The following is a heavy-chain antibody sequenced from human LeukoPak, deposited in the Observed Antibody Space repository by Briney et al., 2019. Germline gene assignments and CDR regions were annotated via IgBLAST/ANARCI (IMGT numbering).Heavy chain of an antibody. Sequence: GGSLRLSCAASGFTFSSYAMHWVRQAPGKGLEWVANIKQDGSEKYYVDSVKGRFTISRDNAKNSLYLQMNSLRAEDTAVYYCARESPVNWFDPWGQGTLVTVSS. V-gene: IGHV3-7*01. CDR2: IKQDGSEK. J-gene: IGHJ5*02. CDR3: ARESPVNWFDP. CDR1: GFTFSSYA.